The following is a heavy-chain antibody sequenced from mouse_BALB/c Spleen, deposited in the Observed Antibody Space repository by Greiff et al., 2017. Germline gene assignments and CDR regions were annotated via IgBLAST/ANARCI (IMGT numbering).Heavy chain of an antibody. D-gene: IGHD3-2*02. CDR3: ARKATGYFDY. CDR1: GFTFSSYA. Sequence: DVKLVESGGGLVKPGGSLKLSCAASGFTFSSYAMSWVRQTPEKRLEWVASISSGGSTYYPDSVKGRFTISRDNARNILYLQMSSLRSEDTAMYYCARKATGYFDYWGQGTTLTVSS. J-gene: IGHJ2*01. CDR2: ISSGGST. V-gene: IGHV5-6-5*01.